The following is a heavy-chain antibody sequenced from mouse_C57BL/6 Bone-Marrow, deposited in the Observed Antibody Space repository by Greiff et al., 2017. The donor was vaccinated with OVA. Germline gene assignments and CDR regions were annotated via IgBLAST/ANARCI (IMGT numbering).Heavy chain of an antibody. CDR3: TRKVTIGTPAWFAY. Sequence: EVQLKESGTVLARPGASVKMSCKTSGYTFTSYWMHWVKQRPGQGLEWIGAIYPGNSDTSYNQKFKGKAKLTAVTSASTAYMELSSLTNEDSAVYYGTRKVTIGTPAWFAYWGQGTLVTVSA. V-gene: IGHV1-5*01. CDR1: GYTFTSYW. J-gene: IGHJ3*01. CDR2: IYPGNSDT. D-gene: IGHD2-5*01.